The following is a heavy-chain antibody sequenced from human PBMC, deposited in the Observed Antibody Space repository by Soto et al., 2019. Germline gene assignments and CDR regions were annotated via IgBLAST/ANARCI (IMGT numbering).Heavy chain of an antibody. J-gene: IGHJ1*01. Sequence: ASVKVSCKASGYTFTSYGISWVRQAPGQGLEWMGWISAYNGNTNYAQKLQGRVTMTTDTSTSTAYMELRSLRSDDTAGYYCARFSTSVVTAISALGHWGQGTLVTVSS. CDR3: ARFSTSVVTAISALGH. V-gene: IGHV1-18*04. D-gene: IGHD2-21*02. CDR1: GYTFTSYG. CDR2: ISAYNGNT.